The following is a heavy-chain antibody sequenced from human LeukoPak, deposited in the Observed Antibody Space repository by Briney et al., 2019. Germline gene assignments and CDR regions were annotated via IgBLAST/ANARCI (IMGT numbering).Heavy chain of an antibody. Sequence: SSQTLSLTCTVSGGSISSGGYSWSWIRQHPGKGLEWIGYIYYSGSTYYNPSLKSRVTISVDTSKNQFSLKLSSVTAADTAGYYCAELYGTYWGQGTLVTVSS. V-gene: IGHV4-31*03. CDR3: AELYGTY. J-gene: IGHJ4*02. CDR2: IYYSGST. D-gene: IGHD3-3*01. CDR1: GGSISSGGYS.